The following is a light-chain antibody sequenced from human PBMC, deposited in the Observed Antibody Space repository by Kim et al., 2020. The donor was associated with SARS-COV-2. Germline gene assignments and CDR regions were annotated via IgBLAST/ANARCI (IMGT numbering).Light chain of an antibody. CDR1: QAVTNSF. Sequence: SPGESATLSCRASQAVTNSFLAWYQQKPGQAPRLLLYRASNRATGIPDRFSGSGSGTDFTLTISRLEPEDFAVYYCQQYDTSVWTFGQGTKVDIK. V-gene: IGKV3-20*01. CDR3: QQYDTSVWT. CDR2: RAS. J-gene: IGKJ1*01.